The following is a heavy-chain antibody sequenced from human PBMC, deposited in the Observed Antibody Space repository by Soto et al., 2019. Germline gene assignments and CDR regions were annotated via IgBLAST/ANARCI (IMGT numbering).Heavy chain of an antibody. Sequence: SETLSLTCTVSGGSISSYYWSWIRQPPGKGLEWIGYIYYSGSTNYNPSLKSRVTISVDTSKNQFSLKLSSVTAADTAVYYCARYVNYYDSSGYFPFDYWGQGTLVTVSS. J-gene: IGHJ4*02. V-gene: IGHV4-59*08. CDR2: IYYSGST. CDR1: GGSISSYY. D-gene: IGHD3-22*01. CDR3: ARYVNYYDSSGYFPFDY.